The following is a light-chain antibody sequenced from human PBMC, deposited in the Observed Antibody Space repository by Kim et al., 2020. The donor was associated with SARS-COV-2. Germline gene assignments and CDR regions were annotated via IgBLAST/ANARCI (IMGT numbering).Light chain of an antibody. CDR1: SSDVGSYDL. V-gene: IGLV2-23*02. Sequence: GQSITISCTGTSSDVGSYDLVSWYQKDPGKAPKLMIYEFTKRPSGVSDRFSGSKSGNTASLTISGLQAEDEADYFCCSFAGSATWVFGGGTKLTVL. CDR3: CSFAGSATWV. CDR2: EFT. J-gene: IGLJ3*02.